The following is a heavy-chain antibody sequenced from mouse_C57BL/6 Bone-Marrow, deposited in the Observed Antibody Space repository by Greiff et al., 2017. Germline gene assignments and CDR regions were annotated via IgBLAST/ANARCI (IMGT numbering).Heavy chain of an antibody. CDR3: AIYGSSSFDY. V-gene: IGHV5-4*03. Sequence: EVMLVESGGGLVKPGGSLKLSCAASGFTFSSYAMSWVRQTPEKRLEWVATISDGGSYTYYPDNVQGRFTISRDNAKNNLYLQMSHLKSEDTAMYYCAIYGSSSFDYWGQGTTLTVSS. J-gene: IGHJ2*01. CDR2: ISDGGSYT. D-gene: IGHD1-1*01. CDR1: GFTFSSYA.